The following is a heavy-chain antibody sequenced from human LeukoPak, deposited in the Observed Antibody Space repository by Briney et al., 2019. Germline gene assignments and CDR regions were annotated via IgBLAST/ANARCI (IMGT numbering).Heavy chain of an antibody. J-gene: IGHJ4*02. Sequence: PGGSLRLSCAASGFTVSSNYMSWVRQAPRKGLEWVSVVYSDGSTFYADSVKGRFIISRDNAKNSLSLQKNSLRAEDTAVYYCARGFTPGYWGQGTLVTVSS. V-gene: IGHV3-53*01. D-gene: IGHD6-13*01. CDR1: GFTVSSNY. CDR3: ARGFTPGY. CDR2: VYSDGST.